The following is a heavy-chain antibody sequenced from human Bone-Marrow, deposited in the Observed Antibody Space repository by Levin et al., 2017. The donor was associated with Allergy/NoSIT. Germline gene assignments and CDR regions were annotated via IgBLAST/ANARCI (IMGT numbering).Heavy chain of an antibody. CDR1: FFPFLPSP. CDR2: ISGSGDTA. CDR3: MNDPNWDSR. D-gene: IGHD1-26*01. J-gene: IGHJ4*02. Sequence: GGSLLLSFSSSFFPFLPSPLLFFLPSPFSVLSFVSIISGSGDTAYYADSVKGRFTISRDNSKNTVYLQMDSLRAEDTAVYYCMNDPNWDSRWGQGTLVTVSS. V-gene: IGHV3-23*01.